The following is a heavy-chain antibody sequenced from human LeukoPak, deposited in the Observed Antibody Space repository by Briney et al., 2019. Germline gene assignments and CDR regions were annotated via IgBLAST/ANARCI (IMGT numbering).Heavy chain of an antibody. V-gene: IGHV4-34*01. J-gene: IGHJ5*02. Sequence: SETLSLTCNVSGTSFTHYYWSWIRQTPEKGLEWIGQINHSGDASYNPSLRSRITLSVDRSKNQFSLKVTSVTAADTGVYYCARGPGTVGLSPWGQGTLVTVSS. CDR1: GTSFTHYY. CDR2: INHSGDA. D-gene: IGHD1/OR15-1a*01. CDR3: ARGPGTVGLSP.